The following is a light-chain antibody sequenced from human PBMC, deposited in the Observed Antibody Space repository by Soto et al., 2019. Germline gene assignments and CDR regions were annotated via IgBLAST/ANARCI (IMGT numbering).Light chain of an antibody. Sequence: QSALTQPASVSGSPGQSITISCTGTGSDVGGYNYVSWYQQHPGKAPKLMIYEVSNRPSGVSDRFSGSKSANTASLTISGLRAEDEADYYCSSYTSSSTLVFGGGTKLTVL. CDR3: SSYTSSSTLV. V-gene: IGLV2-14*01. CDR2: EVS. J-gene: IGLJ3*02. CDR1: GSDVGGYNY.